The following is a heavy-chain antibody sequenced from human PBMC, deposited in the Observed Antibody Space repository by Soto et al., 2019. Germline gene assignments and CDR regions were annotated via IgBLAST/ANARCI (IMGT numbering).Heavy chain of an antibody. J-gene: IGHJ5*02. D-gene: IGHD4-4*01. CDR2: IYPGDSNT. CDR3: ARHMGNYNNYNWFDP. Sequence: GESLKISCKASGYSFFSYWTGWVRQMPGKGLEWMGIIYPGDSNTRYSPSFQGQVTISADKSISTAYLQWSGLKASDTAIYYCARHMGNYNNYNWFDPWGQGTLVTVSS. V-gene: IGHV5-51*01. CDR1: GYSFFSYW.